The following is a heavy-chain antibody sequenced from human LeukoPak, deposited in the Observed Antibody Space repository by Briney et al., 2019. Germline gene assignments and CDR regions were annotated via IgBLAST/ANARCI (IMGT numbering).Heavy chain of an antibody. Sequence: GGSLRLPCAASGFTFSNSWMSWVRQAPGKGLEWVGRIKSKTDGGTTDYAAPVKGRFTISRDDSKNTLYLQMNSLKTEDTAVYHCTTYYYGSGSNWGQGTLVTVSS. V-gene: IGHV3-15*01. D-gene: IGHD3-10*01. J-gene: IGHJ4*02. CDR3: TTYYYGSGSN. CDR1: GFTFSNSW. CDR2: IKSKTDGGTT.